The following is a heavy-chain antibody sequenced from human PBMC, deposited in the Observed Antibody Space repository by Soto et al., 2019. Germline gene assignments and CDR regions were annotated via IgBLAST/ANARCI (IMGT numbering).Heavy chain of an antibody. CDR2: IYSGDNT. CDR1: GFTVSGNY. J-gene: IGHJ4*02. D-gene: IGHD4-17*01. Sequence: EVQLVESGGGLIQPGGSLRLSCAASGFTVSGNYMAWVRQAPGKGLEWVSVIYSGDNTYYADSVKGRFTISRDNSKNTLYLQMNTLRAEDTAIYFCAGRPRVYGDLHRLDYWGRGTLVTVSS. CDR3: AGRPRVYGDLHRLDY. V-gene: IGHV3-53*01.